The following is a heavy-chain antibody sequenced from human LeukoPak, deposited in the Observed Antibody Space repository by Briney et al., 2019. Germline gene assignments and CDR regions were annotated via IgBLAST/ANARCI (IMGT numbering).Heavy chain of an antibody. CDR1: GFTFSSYG. D-gene: IGHD3-9*01. CDR2: IRYDGSNK. J-gene: IGHJ4*02. Sequence: AGGSLRLSCAASGFTFSSYGMHWVRQAPGKGLEWVAFIRYDGSNKYYADSVKGRFTISRDNSKNTLYLQMNSLRAEDTAIYYCAKSAPYYDILTGYYPHFDYWGQGTLVTVSS. V-gene: IGHV3-30*02. CDR3: AKSAPYYDILTGYYPHFDY.